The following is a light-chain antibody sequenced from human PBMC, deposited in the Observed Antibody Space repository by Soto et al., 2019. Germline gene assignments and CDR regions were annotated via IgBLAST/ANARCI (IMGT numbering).Light chain of an antibody. J-gene: IGKJ1*01. CDR2: KAS. CDR3: QQYNSYSRT. Sequence: DIQMTQSPSTLSASVGDRVTITCRASQSISTWLAWYQQKPGKSPKVLIYKASSLESGVPSRFSGSGSGTEFTLTISSLQPDDFATYYCQQYNSYSRTFGQGTKV. V-gene: IGKV1-5*03. CDR1: QSISTW.